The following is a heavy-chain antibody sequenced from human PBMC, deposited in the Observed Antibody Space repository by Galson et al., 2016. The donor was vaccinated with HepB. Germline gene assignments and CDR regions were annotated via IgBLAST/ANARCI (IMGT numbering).Heavy chain of an antibody. CDR2: ISSSSSYI. D-gene: IGHD2-2*01. Sequence: SLRLSCAASGFTLHSYSMNWVRQAPGKGLEWVASISSSSSYIYYADSVKGRFTISRDNTKNFLYLQMDSLRAEDTAVYHCASDHCFSTSCPGTLDFWGQGVVFTVSS. V-gene: IGHV3-21*01. J-gene: IGHJ4*02. CDR1: GFTLHSYS. CDR3: ASDHCFSTSCPGTLDF.